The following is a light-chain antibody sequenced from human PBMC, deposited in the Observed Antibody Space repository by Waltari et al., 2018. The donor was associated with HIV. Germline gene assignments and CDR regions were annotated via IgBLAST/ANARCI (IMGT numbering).Light chain of an antibody. CDR1: RSDVGGYNY. CDR3: SSYAGSNNLV. V-gene: IGLV2-8*01. Sequence: QSALTQPPSASGSPGQSVTISCPGTRSDVGGYNYVSWYQQQPGKAPKLMIYEVSKRPSGVPDRFSGSKSGNTASLTVSGLQAEDEADYYCSSYAGSNNLVFGGGTKLTVL. J-gene: IGLJ3*02. CDR2: EVS.